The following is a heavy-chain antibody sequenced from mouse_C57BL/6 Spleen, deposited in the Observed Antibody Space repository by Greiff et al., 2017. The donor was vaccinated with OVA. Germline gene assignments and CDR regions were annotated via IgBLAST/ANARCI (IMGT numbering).Heavy chain of an antibody. CDR2: IDPSDSYA. D-gene: IGHD4-1*01. V-gene: IGHV1-59*01. Sequence: VQLQQPGAELVRPGTSVKLSCKASGYTFTSYWMHWVKQRPGQGLEWIGVIDPSDSYANYNQKFKGKATLTVDTSSSTAYMQLSSLTSEDSAVYYCARENGGTWFAHWGQGTLVTVSA. J-gene: IGHJ3*01. CDR1: GYTFTSYW. CDR3: ARENGGTWFAH.